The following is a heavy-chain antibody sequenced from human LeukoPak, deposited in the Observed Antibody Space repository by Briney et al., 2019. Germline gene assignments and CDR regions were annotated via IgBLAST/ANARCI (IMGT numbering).Heavy chain of an antibody. J-gene: IGHJ4*02. CDR3: ARGRDGYNYFDY. CDR2: IYHSGST. CDR1: GGSISSYY. V-gene: IGHV4-38-2*02. Sequence: SETLSLTCTVSGGSISSYYWSWIRQPPGKGLEWIGSIYHSGSTYYNPSLKSRVTISVDTSKNQFSLKLSSVTAADTAVYYCARGRDGYNYFDYWGQGTLVTVSS. D-gene: IGHD5-24*01.